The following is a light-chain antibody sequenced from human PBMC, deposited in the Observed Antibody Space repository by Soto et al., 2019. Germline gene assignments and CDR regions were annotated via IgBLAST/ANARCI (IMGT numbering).Light chain of an antibody. Sequence: DIQLTQSPSSLSASVGDRVAITCRVNKGTSSYLNWYRQKPRKVPELLIYSASNLQSGVPSRFSGSGSGTDFTLTISSLQPEDDATYYGQRTYNAPITFGQGTRLENK. CDR2: SAS. V-gene: IGKV1-27*01. CDR1: KGTSSY. J-gene: IGKJ5*01. CDR3: QRTYNAPIT.